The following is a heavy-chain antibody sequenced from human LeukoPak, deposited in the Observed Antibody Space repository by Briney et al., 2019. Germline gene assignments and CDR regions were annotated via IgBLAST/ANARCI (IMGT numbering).Heavy chain of an antibody. V-gene: IGHV1-69*13. D-gene: IGHD3-22*01. Sequence: SVKVSCKASGGTVSSYAISWVRQAPGQGLEGMGGIIPIFGTANYAQKFQGRVTITADESTRPAYLELRSLRSEETAVYYRPRGSYYDSSGYYSGFDYWGQGTLVTVSS. J-gene: IGHJ4*02. CDR1: GGTVSSYA. CDR2: IIPIFGTA. CDR3: PRGSYYDSSGYYSGFDY.